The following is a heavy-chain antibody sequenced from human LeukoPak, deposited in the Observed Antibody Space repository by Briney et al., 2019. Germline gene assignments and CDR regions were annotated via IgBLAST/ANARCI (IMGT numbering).Heavy chain of an antibody. V-gene: IGHV3-33*01. CDR2: IWYDGSNK. D-gene: IGHD3-9*01. CDR3: ATSTGKLRYFDWLLSPMDY. CDR1: GVTFSSYG. J-gene: IGHJ4*02. Sequence: GRSLRPSCAASGVTFSSYGMHWVRQAPGQGLEWVAVIWYDGSNKYYADSVKGRFTISRDNSKNTVYLQMNSLRAEDTAVYYCATSTGKLRYFDWLLSPMDYWGQGTLVTVSS.